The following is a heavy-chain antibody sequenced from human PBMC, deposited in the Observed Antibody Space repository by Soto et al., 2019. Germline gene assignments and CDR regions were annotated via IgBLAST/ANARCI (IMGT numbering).Heavy chain of an antibody. CDR3: ARWMTTVTDYYYGMDV. D-gene: IGHD4-4*01. CDR2: IKQDGSEK. V-gene: IGHV3-7*03. J-gene: IGHJ6*02. Sequence: VQLVESGGGLVQPGGSLRLSCAASGFTFSSYWMSWVRQAPGKGLEWVANIKQDGSEKYYVDSVKGRFTISRDNAKNSLYLQMNSLRAEDTAVYYCARWMTTVTDYYYGMDVWGQGTTVTVSS. CDR1: GFTFSSYW.